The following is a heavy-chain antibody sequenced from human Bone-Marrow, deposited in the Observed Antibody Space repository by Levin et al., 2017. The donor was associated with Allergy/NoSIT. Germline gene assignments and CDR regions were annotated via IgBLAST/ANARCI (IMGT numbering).Heavy chain of an antibody. CDR3: ARDLSGYSDY. Sequence: PGGSLRLSCVVSGFTLSRYWMHWVRQAPGKGLMWISRISDDGNTINYADSVKGRFTISRDFAKNTLYLQMNSLRAEDTAVYYCARDLSGYSDYWGQGALVTVSS. D-gene: IGHD3-9*01. CDR1: GFTLSRYW. V-gene: IGHV3-74*01. J-gene: IGHJ4*02. CDR2: ISDDGNTI.